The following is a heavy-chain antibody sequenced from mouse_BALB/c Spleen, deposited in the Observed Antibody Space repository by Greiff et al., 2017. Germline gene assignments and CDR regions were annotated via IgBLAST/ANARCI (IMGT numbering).Heavy chain of an antibody. CDR3: AGGITTAWFAY. V-gene: IGHV5-17*02. D-gene: IGHD2-4*01. CDR2: ISSGSSTI. J-gene: IGHJ3*01. CDR1: GFTFSSFG. Sequence: EVMLVESGGGLVQPGGSRKLSCAASGFTFSSFGMHWVRQAPEKGLEWVAYISSGSSTIYYADTVKGRFTISRDNPKNTLFLQMTSLRSEDTAMYYCAGGITTAWFAYWGQGTLVTVSA.